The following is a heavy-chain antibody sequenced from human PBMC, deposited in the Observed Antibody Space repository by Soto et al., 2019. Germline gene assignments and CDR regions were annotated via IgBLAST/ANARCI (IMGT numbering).Heavy chain of an antibody. J-gene: IGHJ3*02. D-gene: IGHD2-15*01. CDR3: ARQYCSGGSCYSWMCDDAFDI. CDR2: ISSNGGST. Sequence: GGSLRLSCAASGFTFSSYAMHWVRQAPGKGLEYVSAISSNGGSTYYANSVKGRFTISRDNSKNTLYLQMGSLRAEDMAVYYCARQYCSGGSCYSWMCDDAFDIWGQGTMVTVSS. V-gene: IGHV3-64*01. CDR1: GFTFSSYA.